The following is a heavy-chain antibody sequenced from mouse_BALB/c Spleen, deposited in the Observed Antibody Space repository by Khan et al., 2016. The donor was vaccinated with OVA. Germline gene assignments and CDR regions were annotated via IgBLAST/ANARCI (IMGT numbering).Heavy chain of an antibody. J-gene: IGHJ3*01. Sequence: VQLQQSGPELMKPGASVNISCKASGYSFTSYYIHWVRQSHGKSLEWIGYIDPFNGGTDYNQKFKGKATLTVDKSSSTAYMHFSSLTSEDSAVYYCARGAFGYWGQGTLVTVSA. CDR2: IDPFNGGT. CDR3: ARGAFGY. CDR1: GYSFTSYY. V-gene: IGHV1S135*01.